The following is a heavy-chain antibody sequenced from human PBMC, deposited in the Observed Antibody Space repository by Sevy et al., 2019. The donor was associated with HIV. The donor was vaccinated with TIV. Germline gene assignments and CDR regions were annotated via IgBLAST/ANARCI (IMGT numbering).Heavy chain of an antibody. D-gene: IGHD6-6*01. CDR2: IIPIFGTA. CDR3: ARDRLGTYAFDI. CDR1: GGTFSSYA. Sequence: ASVKVSCKASGGTFSSYAISWVRQAPGQGLEWMGGIIPIFGTANYAQKFQGRVTITADESTSTAYMELSSLRSEDTAVYYCARDRLGTYAFDIWGQGTMVTVSS. V-gene: IGHV1-69*13. J-gene: IGHJ3*02.